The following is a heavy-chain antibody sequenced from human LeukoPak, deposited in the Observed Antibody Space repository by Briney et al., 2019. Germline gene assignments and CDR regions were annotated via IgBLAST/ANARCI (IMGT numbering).Heavy chain of an antibody. CDR1: GFTFSSYS. D-gene: IGHD3-22*01. V-gene: IGHV3-48*04. J-gene: IGHJ4*02. CDR2: ISSSSSTI. Sequence: PGGSLRLSCAASGFTFSSYSMNWVRQAPGKGLEWVSYISSSSSTIYYADAVKGRFTISRDSAKNSLYQQMNSLRAEDTAVYYCAREYDSSGYPFDYWGQGTLVTVSS. CDR3: AREYDSSGYPFDY.